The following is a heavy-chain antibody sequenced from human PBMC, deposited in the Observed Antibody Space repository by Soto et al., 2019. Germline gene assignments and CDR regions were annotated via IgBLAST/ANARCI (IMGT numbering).Heavy chain of an antibody. CDR1: GGTFSRHA. J-gene: IGHJ5*02. D-gene: IGHD6-13*01. Sequence: SVTVSCKTSGGTFSRHAINWVRQAPGPGLEWMGGIIPMFGTTNYAQKFKGRVTNSANESTSTAYMELSSLRSEDAAVYYCARAAIHGSSWYFWFDPWGQGTLVTVSS. CDR2: IIPMFGTT. V-gene: IGHV1-69*13. CDR3: ARAAIHGSSWYFWFDP.